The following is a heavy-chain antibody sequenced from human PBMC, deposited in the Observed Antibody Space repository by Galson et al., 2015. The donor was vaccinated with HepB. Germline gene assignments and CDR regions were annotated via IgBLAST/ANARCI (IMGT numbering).Heavy chain of an antibody. V-gene: IGHV1-69*13. Sequence: SVKVSCKASGGTFSSYAISWVRQAPGQGLEWMGGIIPIFGTANYAQKFQGRVAITADESTSTAYMELSSLRSDDTAVYYCARTALRFLEWMDYWGQGTLVTVSS. CDR3: ARTALRFLEWMDY. D-gene: IGHD3-3*01. J-gene: IGHJ4*02. CDR2: IIPIFGTA. CDR1: GGTFSSYA.